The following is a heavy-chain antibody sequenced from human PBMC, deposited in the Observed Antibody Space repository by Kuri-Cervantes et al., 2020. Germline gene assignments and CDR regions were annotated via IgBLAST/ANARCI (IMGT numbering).Heavy chain of an antibody. D-gene: IGHD6-19*01. CDR1: GFTFSSYS. V-gene: IGHV3-64*02. J-gene: IGHJ4*02. CDR3: AKDMGYSSGPIRC. CDR2: ISSNGGST. Sequence: GGSLRLSCAASGFTFSSYSMNWVRQAPGKGLEYVSAISSNGGSTYYADSVKGRFIISRDNAKISLYLQMNSLKPEDTALYFCAKDMGYSSGPIRCWGQGTLVTVSS.